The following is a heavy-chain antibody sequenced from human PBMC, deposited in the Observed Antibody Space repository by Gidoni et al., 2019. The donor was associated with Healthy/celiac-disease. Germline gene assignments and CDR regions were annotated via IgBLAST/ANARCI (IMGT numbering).Heavy chain of an antibody. Sequence: QVQLVESGGGVVQPGRSLRLSCAASGFTFISYASHWVRQAPGKGLEWGEVISYEGSNKYYADSVKGRFTISRDNSKNTRYLQMNSLRAEDTAVYYCARVLTVPTTVTRVHYYYGMDVWGQGTTVTVSS. CDR1: GFTFISYA. V-gene: IGHV3-30*04. CDR3: ARVLTVPTTVTRVHYYYGMDV. J-gene: IGHJ6*02. CDR2: ISYEGSNK. D-gene: IGHD4-17*01.